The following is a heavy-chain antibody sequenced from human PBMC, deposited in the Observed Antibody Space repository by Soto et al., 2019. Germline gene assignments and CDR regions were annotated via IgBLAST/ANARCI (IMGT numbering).Heavy chain of an antibody. CDR3: AKDNGNYGSGTFSH. Sequence: GGSLRLSCAASGFTFSSYAISWVRQGPGKGLEWVSLISGTGDSSEYANSVKGRFTISRDYSKTTVFLQMNSLRAEDTAVYFCAKDNGNYGSGTFSHWGQGTLVTVSS. V-gene: IGHV3-23*01. CDR2: ISGTGDSS. D-gene: IGHD3-10*01. CDR1: GFTFSSYA. J-gene: IGHJ4*02.